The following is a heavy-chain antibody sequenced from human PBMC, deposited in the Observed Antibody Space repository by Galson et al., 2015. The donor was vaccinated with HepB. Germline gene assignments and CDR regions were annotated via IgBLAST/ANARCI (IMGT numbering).Heavy chain of an antibody. CDR3: ARVQERGYSYGYRSFDYYYYGMDV. D-gene: IGHD5-18*01. CDR1: GYTFTSYG. CDR2: ISAYNGNT. Sequence: SVKVSCKASGYTFTSYGISWVRQAPGQGLEWMGWISAYNGNTNYAQKLQGRVTMTTDTSTSTAYMELRSLRSDDTAVYYCARVQERGYSYGYRSFDYYYYGMDVWGQGTTVTVSS. J-gene: IGHJ6*02. V-gene: IGHV1-18*04.